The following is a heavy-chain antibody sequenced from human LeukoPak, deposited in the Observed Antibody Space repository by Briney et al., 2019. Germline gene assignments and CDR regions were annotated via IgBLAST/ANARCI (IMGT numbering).Heavy chain of an antibody. V-gene: IGHV1-3*01. CDR1: GYTFTSYA. CDR2: INAGNGNT. CDR3: ARDWFGDGYNAAPDY. D-gene: IGHD5-24*01. Sequence: GASVKVSCKASGYTFTSYAMHWVRQAPGQRLEWMGWINAGNGNTKYSQKFQGRVTITADESTSTAYMELSSLRSEDTAVYYCARDWFGDGYNAAPDYWGQGTLVTVSS. J-gene: IGHJ4*02.